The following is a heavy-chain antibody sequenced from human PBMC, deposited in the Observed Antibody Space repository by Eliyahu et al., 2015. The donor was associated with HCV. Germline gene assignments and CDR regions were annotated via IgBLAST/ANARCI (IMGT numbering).Heavy chain of an antibody. CDR1: GYAFSTYN. J-gene: IGHJ4*02. Sequence: ASGYAFSTYNMHWVRQAPGQGLEWMGWINTNSGNPTYAPDFRGRFVFSRDTSTSTVYLQINNLKAEDSAVYYCARAREQDYWGQGTLVTVSS. V-gene: IGHV7-4-1*02. CDR3: ARAREQDY. D-gene: IGHD1/OR15-1a*01. CDR2: INTNSGNP.